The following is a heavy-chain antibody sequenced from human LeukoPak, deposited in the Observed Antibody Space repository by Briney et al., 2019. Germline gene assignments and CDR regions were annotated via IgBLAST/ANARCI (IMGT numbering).Heavy chain of an antibody. CDR3: ARDLYYYDSSGYHDVFDI. CDR1: GYTFTSYG. D-gene: IGHD3-22*01. V-gene: IGHV1-18*01. J-gene: IGHJ3*02. CDR2: ISAYHGNT. Sequence: GASVKVSCKASGYTFTSYGISWVRQAPGQGLEWMEWISAYHGNTYYAQKLQGRVTLTTDTSTNTAYTELRSLRSDDTAVYYCARDLYYYDSSGYHDVFDIWGQGTMVTVSS.